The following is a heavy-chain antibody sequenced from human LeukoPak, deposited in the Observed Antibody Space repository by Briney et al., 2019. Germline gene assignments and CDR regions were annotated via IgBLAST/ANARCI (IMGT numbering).Heavy chain of an antibody. CDR1: GYTFTSYG. V-gene: IGHV1-18*01. D-gene: IGHD3-22*01. Sequence: ASVKVSCKASGYTFTSYGISWVRQAPGQGREWMGWISAYNGNTNYAQKLQGRVTMTTDTSTSTAYMELRSLRSDDTAVYYCARDDYYDSSGYTKLGAFDIWGQGTMVTVSS. CDR3: ARDDYYDSSGYTKLGAFDI. J-gene: IGHJ3*02. CDR2: ISAYNGNT.